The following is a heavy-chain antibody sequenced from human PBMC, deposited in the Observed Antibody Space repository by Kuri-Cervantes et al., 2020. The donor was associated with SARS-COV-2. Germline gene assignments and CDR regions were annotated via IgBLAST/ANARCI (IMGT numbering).Heavy chain of an antibody. Sequence: ESLKISCTVSGGPISSHYWSWIRQPPGKGLEWIGYVYSSGSTNYSPSLKSRVTMSVDTSKNQFSLKLTSVTAADTAVYYCTRAGYDNSGYYYSFDFWGQGTLVTVSS. D-gene: IGHD3-22*01. V-gene: IGHV4-59*11. CDR2: VYSSGST. CDR1: GGPISSHY. J-gene: IGHJ4*02. CDR3: TRAGYDNSGYYYSFDF.